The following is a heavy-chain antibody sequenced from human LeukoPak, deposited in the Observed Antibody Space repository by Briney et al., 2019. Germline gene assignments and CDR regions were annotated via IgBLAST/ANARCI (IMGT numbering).Heavy chain of an antibody. V-gene: IGHV3-48*03. D-gene: IGHD1-26*01. CDR2: ISSSGSTI. CDR1: GFTFSSYE. Sequence: GGSLRLSCAASGFTFSSYEMNWVRQAPGKGLEWVSYISSSGSTIYYADSVKGRFTISRDNAKNSLYPQMNSLRAEDTAVYYCARAGKSSFDPWGQGTLVTVSS. J-gene: IGHJ5*02. CDR3: ARAGKSSFDP.